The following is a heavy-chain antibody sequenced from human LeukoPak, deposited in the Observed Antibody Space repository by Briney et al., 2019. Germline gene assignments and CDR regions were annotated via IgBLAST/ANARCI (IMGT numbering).Heavy chain of an antibody. CDR3: ARDGYYDILTGYIEYFQH. CDR1: GYSISSGYY. J-gene: IGHJ1*01. Sequence: SETLSLTCTVSGYSISSGYYWGWIRQPPGKGLEWIGSIYHSGSTYYNPSLKSRVTISVDTSKNQFSLKLSSVTAADTAVYYCARDGYYDILTGYIEYFQHWGQGTLVTVSS. D-gene: IGHD3-9*01. V-gene: IGHV4-38-2*02. CDR2: IYHSGST.